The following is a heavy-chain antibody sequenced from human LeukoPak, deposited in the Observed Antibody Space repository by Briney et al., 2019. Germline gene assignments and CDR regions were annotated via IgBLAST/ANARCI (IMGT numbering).Heavy chain of an antibody. J-gene: IGHJ4*02. CDR3: ARLSGSGSTQFDY. CDR1: GGSFSGYY. D-gene: IGHD3-10*01. CDR2: INHSGST. V-gene: IGHV4-34*01. Sequence: SETLSLTCAVYGGSFSGYYWSWIRQPPGKGLEWIGEINHSGSTNYNPSLKSRATISVDTSKNQFSLKLSSVTAADTAVYYCARLSGSGSTQFDYWGQGTLVTVSS.